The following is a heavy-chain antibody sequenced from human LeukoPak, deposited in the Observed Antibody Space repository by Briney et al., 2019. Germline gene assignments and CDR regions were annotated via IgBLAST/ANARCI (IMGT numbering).Heavy chain of an antibody. D-gene: IGHD3-10*01. V-gene: IGHV1-2*02. Sequence: ASVKVSCKASGYTFTSYGISWVRQAPGQGLEWMGWINPNSGGTNYAQKFQGRVTMTRDTSISTAYMELSRLRSDDTAVYYCARDLWFGELLSGKYYYYYYMDVWGKGTTVTVSS. J-gene: IGHJ6*03. CDR2: INPNSGGT. CDR1: GYTFTSYG. CDR3: ARDLWFGELLSGKYYYYYYMDV.